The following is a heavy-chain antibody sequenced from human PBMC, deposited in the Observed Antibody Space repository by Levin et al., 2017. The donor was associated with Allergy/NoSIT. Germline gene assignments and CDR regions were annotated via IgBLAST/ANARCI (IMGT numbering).Heavy chain of an antibody. J-gene: IGHJ4*02. CDR2: IKQDGSEK. CDR3: ARDPLLRIFDY. Sequence: LSLTCAASGFIFSSYWMSWVRQAPGKGLEWVANIKQDGSEKYYVDSVEGRFTISRDNAKNSLYLQMNSLRADDTAVYYCARDPLLRIFDYWGQGTLVTVSS. D-gene: IGHD2/OR15-2a*01. V-gene: IGHV3-7*04. CDR1: GFIFSSYW.